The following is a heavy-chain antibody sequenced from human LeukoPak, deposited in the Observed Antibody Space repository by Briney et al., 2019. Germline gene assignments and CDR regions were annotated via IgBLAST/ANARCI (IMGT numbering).Heavy chain of an antibody. CDR3: VRGLYYGSGTYYNAMVGSWFDP. CDR2: ISSNGGST. V-gene: IGHV3-64*04. D-gene: IGHD3-10*01. CDR1: GFTFSSYA. Sequence: PGGSLRLSCSASGFTFSSYAMHWVRQAPGKGLEYVSAISSNGGSTDYADSVKGRFTMSRDNAKNSLYLQMNSLRAEDTAVYYCVRGLYYGSGTYYNAMVGSWFDPWGQGTLVTVSS. J-gene: IGHJ5*02.